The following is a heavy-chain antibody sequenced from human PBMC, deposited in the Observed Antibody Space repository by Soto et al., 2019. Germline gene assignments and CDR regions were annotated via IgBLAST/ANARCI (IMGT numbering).Heavy chain of an antibody. V-gene: IGHV3-23*01. CDR1: GFTFSSYA. CDR2: IGGSGGGA. J-gene: IGHJ4*02. CDR3: AKEGASSWYFFDY. D-gene: IGHD6-13*01. Sequence: GGSLRLSCAASGFTFSSYAMNWVRQPPGKGLEWVSTIGGSGGGAYYADSVKGRFTISRDNSKNTLYLQMNSLRAEDTAIYYCAKEGASSWYFFDYWGQGTLVTVSS.